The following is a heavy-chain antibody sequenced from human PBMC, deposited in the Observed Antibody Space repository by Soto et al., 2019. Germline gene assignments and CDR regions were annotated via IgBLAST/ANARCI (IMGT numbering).Heavy chain of an antibody. Sequence: LRLSCAASGFTFSSYSMNWVRQAPGKGLEWVSYISSSSSTIYYADSVKGRFTISRDNAKNSLYLQMNSLRAEDTAVYYCAREGYDSSGCFDPWGQGTLVTVSS. CDR1: GFTFSSYS. CDR3: AREGYDSSGCFDP. V-gene: IGHV3-48*01. D-gene: IGHD3-22*01. CDR2: ISSSSSTI. J-gene: IGHJ5*02.